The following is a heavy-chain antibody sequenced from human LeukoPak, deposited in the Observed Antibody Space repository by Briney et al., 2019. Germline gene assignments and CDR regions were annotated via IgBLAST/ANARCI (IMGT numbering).Heavy chain of an antibody. Sequence: PGGSLRLSCAATGFTFSDYAMSWVRQAPGKGLERVSSISRGGTTTYYADSVKGRFTISRDFSKNTIHLQMDSLRAEDTALYYCARGSIMLSVGGQGTLVTVTS. J-gene: IGHJ4*01. CDR3: ARGSIMLSV. V-gene: IGHV3-23*01. D-gene: IGHD2-8*01. CDR1: GFTFSDYA. CDR2: ISRGGTTT.